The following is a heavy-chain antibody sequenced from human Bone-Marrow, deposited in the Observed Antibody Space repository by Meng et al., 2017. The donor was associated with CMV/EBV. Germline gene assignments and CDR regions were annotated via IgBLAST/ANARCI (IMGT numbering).Heavy chain of an antibody. CDR3: ASLPRHRYYYYYGMDV. Sequence: SVKVSCKASGGTFSSYAISWVRQAPGQGLEWMGGIIPIFGTANYAQKFQGRVTITTDEYTSTAYMELSSLRSEDTAVYYCASLPRHRYYYYYGMDVWGQGTTVTVSS. V-gene: IGHV1-69*05. CDR1: GGTFSSYA. CDR2: IIPIFGTA. J-gene: IGHJ6*02.